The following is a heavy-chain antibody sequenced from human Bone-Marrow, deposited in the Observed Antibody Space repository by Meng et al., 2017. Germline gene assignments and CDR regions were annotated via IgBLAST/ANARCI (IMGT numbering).Heavy chain of an antibody. D-gene: IGHD3-9*01. CDR2: IRSKAYGGTT. CDR1: GFTFSSYE. CDR3: TRDYFRDY. V-gene: IGHV3-49*04. J-gene: IGHJ4*02. Sequence: GGSLRLSCAASGFTFSSYEMNWVRQAPGKGLEWVGFIRSKAYGGTTEYAASVKGRFTISRDDSKSIAYLQMNSLKTEDTAVYYCTRDYFRDYWGQGTLVTVSS.